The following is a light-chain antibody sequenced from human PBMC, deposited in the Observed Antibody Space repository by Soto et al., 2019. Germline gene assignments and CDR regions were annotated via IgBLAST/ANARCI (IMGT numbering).Light chain of an antibody. CDR3: QQYGSSPLIS. CDR2: GAS. CDR1: QTVSITY. Sequence: VFTQSPGTLSLSPGESATLSRRALQTVSITYLTWYQQKPGQAPRLLIFGASKRATGIPDRFSGSGSGRDFTLTISGLEPEDFAVYYCQQYGSSPLISFGQGTRLEI. V-gene: IGKV3-20*01. J-gene: IGKJ5*01.